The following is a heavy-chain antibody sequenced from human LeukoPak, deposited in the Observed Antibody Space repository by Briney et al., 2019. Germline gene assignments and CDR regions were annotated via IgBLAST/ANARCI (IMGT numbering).Heavy chain of an antibody. V-gene: IGHV1-2*02. CDR3: ARGVVLRYFDWLLHFDY. J-gene: IGHJ4*02. D-gene: IGHD3-9*01. Sequence: ASVKVSCKASGYTFTGYYMHWVRQAPGQGLEWMGWINPNSGGTNYAQKFQGRVTMTRDTSISTAYMELSRLRSDDTAVYYCARGVVLRYFDWLLHFDYWGQGTLVTVPS. CDR1: GYTFTGYY. CDR2: INPNSGGT.